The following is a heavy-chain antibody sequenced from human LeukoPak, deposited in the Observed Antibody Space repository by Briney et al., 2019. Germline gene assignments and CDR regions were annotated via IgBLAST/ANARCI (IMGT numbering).Heavy chain of an antibody. CDR2: ISSGSSAI. CDR3: ARGHTAVTRHFDF. V-gene: IGHV3-21*01. J-gene: IGHJ4*02. Sequence: GGSLRLSCEASGFTFTTYSMTWVRQAPGKGLEWVSIISSGSSAIFSADALKGRFTISRDDAKNLLYLDMNGLRAEDTAVYYCARGHTAVTRHFDFWGQGTLVTVSS. CDR1: GFTFTTYS. D-gene: IGHD4-17*01.